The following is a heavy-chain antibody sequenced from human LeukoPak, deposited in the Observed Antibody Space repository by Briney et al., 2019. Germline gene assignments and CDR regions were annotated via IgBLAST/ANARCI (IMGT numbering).Heavy chain of an antibody. Sequence: PSETLSITCTVSGGSISNYYWSWMRQPPGKGLEWIGYIYYTGSTNYNPSLKSRVTMSVDTSKNQFSLKLSSVTAADTAVYYCAREDSSGYYDYWGQGTLVTVSS. CDR1: GGSISNYY. V-gene: IGHV4-59*01. CDR3: AREDSSGYYDY. D-gene: IGHD3-22*01. CDR2: IYYTGST. J-gene: IGHJ4*02.